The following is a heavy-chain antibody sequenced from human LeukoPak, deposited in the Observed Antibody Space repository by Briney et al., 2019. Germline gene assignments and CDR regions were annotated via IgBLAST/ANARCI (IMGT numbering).Heavy chain of an antibody. J-gene: IGHJ4*02. CDR2: IIPILGIA. V-gene: IGHV1-69*04. Sequence: GASVKVSCKASGGTFSSYAISWVRQAPGQGLEWMGRIIPILGIANYAQKFQGRVTMTRDTSTSTVYMELSSLRSEDTAVYYCARQSRSRQYFDYWGQGTLVTVSS. CDR3: ARQSRSRQYFDY. CDR1: GGTFSSYA.